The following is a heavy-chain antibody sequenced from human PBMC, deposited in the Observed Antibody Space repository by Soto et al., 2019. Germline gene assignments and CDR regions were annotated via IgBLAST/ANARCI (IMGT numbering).Heavy chain of an antibody. CDR3: AHKRDVSRGFKS. V-gene: IGHV2-5*02. CDR1: GFSFSINGVA. Sequence: QITVKESGPTLVKPRQTLTLTCTFSGFSFSINGVAVGWIRQPPGQALEWLALIYWDVDQRYNPSLKNRLTITKDTSRNQVVLTMTNMDPVDTATYYCAHKRDVSRGFKSWGQGTLVTVSS. J-gene: IGHJ5*01. CDR2: IYWDVDQ.